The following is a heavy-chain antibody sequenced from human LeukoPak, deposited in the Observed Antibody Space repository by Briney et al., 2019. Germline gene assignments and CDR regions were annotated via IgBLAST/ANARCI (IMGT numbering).Heavy chain of an antibody. CDR1: GFTFSNYE. CDR2: ISSSGTTI. V-gene: IGHV3-48*03. J-gene: IGHJ4*02. CDR3: ATFTDY. Sequence: GGSLRLSCAASGFTFSNYEMNWVRQAPGKGLEWVSYISSSGTTIQYADSVKGRFTISRDNAKNSLYLQMNTLRAEDTAVYYCATFTDYWGQETLVTVSS.